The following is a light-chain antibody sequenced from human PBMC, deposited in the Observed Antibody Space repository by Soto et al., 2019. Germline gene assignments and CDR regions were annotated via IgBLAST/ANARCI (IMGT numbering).Light chain of an antibody. V-gene: IGLV1-40*01. CDR3: QSYDSSLSGSV. J-gene: IGLJ2*01. Sequence: PSVSGAPGQRVTISCTGSSSNIGAGYDVHWYQQLPGTAPKLLIYGNINRPSGVPDRFSGSKSGTSASLAITGLQAEDEADYYCQSYDSSLSGSVFGGGTKVTVL. CDR2: GNI. CDR1: SSNIGAGYD.